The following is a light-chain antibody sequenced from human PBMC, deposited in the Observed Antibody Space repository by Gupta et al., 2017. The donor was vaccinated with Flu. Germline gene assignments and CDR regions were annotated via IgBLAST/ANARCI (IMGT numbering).Light chain of an antibody. Sequence: SALTQPASVPGSPGQSIAISCTGTNSGIGAYNYVSWYQPHPGKAPNLMIYAVSNRPSGVSTCFSGSKSGNTAALTISGLEAEDEADYYCDSNGAGGVFGGGTKVTVL. CDR2: AVS. J-gene: IGLJ2*01. CDR3: DSNGAGGV. CDR1: NSGIGAYNY. V-gene: IGLV2-14*01.